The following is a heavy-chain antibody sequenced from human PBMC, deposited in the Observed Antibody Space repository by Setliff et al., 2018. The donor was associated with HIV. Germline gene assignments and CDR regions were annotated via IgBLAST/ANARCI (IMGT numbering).Heavy chain of an antibody. J-gene: IGHJ6*04. CDR1: GGSIRSHY. D-gene: IGHD3-9*01. CDR3: ARGGAFDWLFLDV. V-gene: IGHV4-59*11. Sequence: LPLTCTVSGGSIRSHYWSWIRQPPGKGLEWIGYIYDSGSTNYNPSLKSRVTISVDTSKNQFSLKLSSVTAADTAVYYCARGGAFDWLFLDVWGKGTTVTVSS. CDR2: IYDSGST.